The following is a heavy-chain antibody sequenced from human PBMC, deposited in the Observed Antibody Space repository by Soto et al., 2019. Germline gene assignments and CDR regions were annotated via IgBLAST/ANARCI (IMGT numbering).Heavy chain of an antibody. J-gene: IGHJ6*02. Sequence: PSETMSLTCAVYGGYFSGYYWSWIRQPPGKGLEWIGEINHSGSTNYNPSLKSRVTISVDTSKNQFSLKLSSVTAADTAVYYCARGGYYYYGSGSYRGYYYGMDVWGQGTTVTVSS. CDR2: INHSGST. CDR3: ARGGYYYYGSGSYRGYYYGMDV. V-gene: IGHV4-34*01. D-gene: IGHD3-10*01. CDR1: GGYFSGYY.